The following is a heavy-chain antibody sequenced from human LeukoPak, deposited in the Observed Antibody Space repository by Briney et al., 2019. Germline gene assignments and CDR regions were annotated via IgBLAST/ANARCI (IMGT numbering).Heavy chain of an antibody. CDR1: GFSFSDHN. CDR3: ARDYLGFGESGFDY. D-gene: IGHD3-10*01. J-gene: IGHJ4*02. V-gene: IGHV3-21*01. Sequence: GGSLRLSCAVSGFSFSDHNMNWVRQAPGKGLEWVASISSRSNYIYYADSLKGRVTVSRDSARNSLFLQMTSLRAEDTAVYYCARDYLGFGESGFDYWGQGTQVIVSS. CDR2: ISSRSNYI.